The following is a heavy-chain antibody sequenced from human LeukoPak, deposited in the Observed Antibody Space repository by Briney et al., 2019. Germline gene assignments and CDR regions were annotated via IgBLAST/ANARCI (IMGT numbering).Heavy chain of an antibody. CDR3: VKGPYYDILTGYSFDY. Sequence: GGSLRLSCSASGFTFSSYAMHWVRQAPGKGLEYVSAISSNGGSTYYADSVKGRFTISRDNSKNTLYLQMSSLRAEDTAVYYCVKGPYYDILTGYSFDYRGQGTLVTVSS. J-gene: IGHJ4*02. CDR1: GFTFSSYA. CDR2: ISSNGGST. D-gene: IGHD3-9*01. V-gene: IGHV3-64D*06.